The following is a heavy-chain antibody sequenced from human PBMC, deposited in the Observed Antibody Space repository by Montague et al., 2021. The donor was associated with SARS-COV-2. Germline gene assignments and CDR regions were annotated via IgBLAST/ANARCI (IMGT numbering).Heavy chain of an antibody. Sequence: TLSLTCTVSGDSITSGGYFWNWIRQHPGKGLEYIGAISYSGGTYYXXXLTSRVSISMDTSKNAFSLSLHSVTAADTAVYFCAASGRRGYSNPFHHCGRGSLVTVSS. CDR2: ISYSGGT. D-gene: IGHD4-11*01. J-gene: IGHJ4*02. CDR1: GDSITSGGYF. V-gene: IGHV4-31*03. CDR3: AASGRRGYSNPFHH.